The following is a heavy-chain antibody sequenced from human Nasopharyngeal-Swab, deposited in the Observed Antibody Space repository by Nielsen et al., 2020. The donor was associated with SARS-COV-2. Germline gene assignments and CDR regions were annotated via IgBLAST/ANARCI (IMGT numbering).Heavy chain of an antibody. CDR1: GGSIRSYY. CDR3: TRRTLSSSGYYFDY. CDR2: ISYSGST. Sequence: GSLRLSCTVSGGSIRSYYWTWIRQPPGKGLECIGYISYSGSTNYNPSLKSRVTISVDTSKNQFSLKLSSVTAADTAVYYCTRRTLSSSGYYFDYWGQGTLVTVSS. V-gene: IGHV4-59*08. D-gene: IGHD2-2*01. J-gene: IGHJ4*02.